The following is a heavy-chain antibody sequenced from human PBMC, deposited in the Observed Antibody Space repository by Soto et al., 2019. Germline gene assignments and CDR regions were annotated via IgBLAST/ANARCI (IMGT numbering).Heavy chain of an antibody. Sequence: QVQLVQSGAEGKKPGASVKVSCKASGYTFTSYYMHWVRQAPGQGLEWMGIIDPSGGGTSYAQKLQGRLTMTRGTTTSTVYMELSSLRSEDTAVYYCARDRVDCSGGNCWRSVEDTWGQGTLVTVSS. CDR2: IDPSGGGT. D-gene: IGHD2-15*01. CDR1: GYTFTSYY. V-gene: IGHV1-46*01. CDR3: ARDRVDCSGGNCWRSVEDT. J-gene: IGHJ5*02.